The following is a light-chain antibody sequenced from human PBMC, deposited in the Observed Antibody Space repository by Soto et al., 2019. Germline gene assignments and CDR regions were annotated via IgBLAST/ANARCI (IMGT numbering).Light chain of an antibody. CDR2: DVN. V-gene: IGLV2-11*01. J-gene: IGLJ1*01. CDR3: CSYAGRHTYV. CDR1: SSDVVGYNY. Sequence: QSVLTQPRSVSGSPGQSVTISCTGTSSDVVGYNYVSWYQQHPGKAPKLMIYDVNERPSGVPDRFSGSKSGNTASLTISGLQAEDEADYYCCSYAGRHTYVFGIGTKVTVL.